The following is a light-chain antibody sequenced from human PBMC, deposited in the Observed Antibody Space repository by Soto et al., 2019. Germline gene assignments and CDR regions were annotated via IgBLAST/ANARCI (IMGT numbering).Light chain of an antibody. V-gene: IGLV2-14*01. J-gene: IGLJ1*01. CDR1: SSDIGAFNY. Sequence: QSALTQPASVSGSPGQSITISCTGSSSDIGAFNYVAWYQQHPGKAPKLLIHEVSNRPSGVSNRFSGSKSGNTASLTISGLQAEDEADYYCTSYTSISTYVFGTGTKVTVL. CDR2: EVS. CDR3: TSYTSISTYV.